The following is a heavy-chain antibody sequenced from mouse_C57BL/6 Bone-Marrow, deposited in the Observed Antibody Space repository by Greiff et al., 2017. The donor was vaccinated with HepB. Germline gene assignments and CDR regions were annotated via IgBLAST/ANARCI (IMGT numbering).Heavy chain of an antibody. CDR2: ISSGSSTI. CDR1: GFTFSDYG. D-gene: IGHD2-4*01. V-gene: IGHV5-17*01. Sequence: EVKLVESGGGLVKPGGSLKLSCAASGFTFSDYGMHWVRQAPEKGLEWVAYISSGSSTIYYADTVKGRFTISRDNAKNTLFLQMTSLRSEDTAMYYGARRDYDEGYFDVWGTVTTVTVSS. CDR3: ARRDYDEGYFDV. J-gene: IGHJ1*03.